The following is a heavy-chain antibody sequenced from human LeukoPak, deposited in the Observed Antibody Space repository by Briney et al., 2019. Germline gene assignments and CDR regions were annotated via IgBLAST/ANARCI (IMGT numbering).Heavy chain of an antibody. V-gene: IGHV3-33*01. CDR3: ARTRLTTQAYYYGMDV. D-gene: IGHD4-11*01. CDR1: GFAFNTYA. CDR2: IWHDGSHK. J-gene: IGHJ6*04. Sequence: GGSLRLSCAASGFAFNTYAMHWVRQAPGKGLEWVTLIWHDGSHKFYIDSVRGRFTISRDNSKNTLYLQMNSLRAEDTAVYYCARTRLTTQAYYYGMDVWGKGTTVTVSS.